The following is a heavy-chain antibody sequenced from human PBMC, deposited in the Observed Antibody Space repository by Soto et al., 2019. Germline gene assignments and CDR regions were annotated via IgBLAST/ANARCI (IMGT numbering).Heavy chain of an antibody. D-gene: IGHD2-2*01. V-gene: IGHV3-23*01. CDR3: AAGFIQAAKRPYYYYGMDV. Sequence: GGSLILSCASSGFTFSSYSMIWVRPAPGKGLEWVSAISGSGGSTYYADSVKGRFTISRDNSKNTLYLQMNSLRAEDTAVYYCAAGFIQAAKRPYYYYGMDVWGQGTTVTVSS. CDR1: GFTFSSYS. CDR2: ISGSGGST. J-gene: IGHJ6*02.